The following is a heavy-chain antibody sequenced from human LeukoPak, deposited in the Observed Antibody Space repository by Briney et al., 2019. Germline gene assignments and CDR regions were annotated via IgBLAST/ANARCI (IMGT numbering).Heavy chain of an antibody. CDR3: AKLLGYCSSTSCTSYAYYYYYMDV. CDR2: IYYSGRN. CDR1: GGSISSSSYY. V-gene: IGHV4-39*07. D-gene: IGHD2-2*01. Sequence: SETLSLTCTVSGGSISSSSYYWGWLRQPPGKGLECIGSIYYSGRNYYNPSLKSRVTISVDKSKNQFSLKLSSVTAADTAVYYCAKLLGYCSSTSCTSYAYYYYYMDVWGKGTTVTVSS. J-gene: IGHJ6*03.